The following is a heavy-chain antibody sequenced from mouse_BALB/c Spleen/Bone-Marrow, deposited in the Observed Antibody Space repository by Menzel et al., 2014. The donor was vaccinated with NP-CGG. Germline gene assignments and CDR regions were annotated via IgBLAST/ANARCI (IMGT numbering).Heavy chain of an antibody. J-gene: IGHJ2*01. CDR3: TRGGNWEDFDY. Sequence: DVKLVESGGGLAQPGGSRKLSCAASGFTFSSFGVHWVRQAPERGLEWVAYISSGSSTIFYADTVKGRFTISRDNPKNTLFLQMTSLRSEDTAMYYCTRGGNWEDFDYWGQGTTLTVSS. D-gene: IGHD4-1*01. CDR1: GFTFSSFG. CDR2: ISSGSSTI. V-gene: IGHV5-17*02.